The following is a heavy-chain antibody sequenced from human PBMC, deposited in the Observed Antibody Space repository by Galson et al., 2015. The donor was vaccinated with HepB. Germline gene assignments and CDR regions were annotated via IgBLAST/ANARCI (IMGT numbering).Heavy chain of an antibody. CDR1: GFTFGDYA. J-gene: IGHJ5*02. CDR3: TRAFQLLWFGELLYWFDP. V-gene: IGHV3-49*04. Sequence: SLRLSCAASGFTFGDYAMSWVRQAPGKGLEWVGFIRSKAYGGTTEYVASAKGRFTISRDDSKSIAYLQMNSLKTEDTAVYYCTRAFQLLWFGELLYWFDPWGQGTLVTVSS. D-gene: IGHD3-10*01. CDR2: IRSKAYGGTT.